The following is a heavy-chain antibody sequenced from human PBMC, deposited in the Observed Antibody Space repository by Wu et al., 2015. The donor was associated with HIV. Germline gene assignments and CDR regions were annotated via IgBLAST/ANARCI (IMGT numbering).Heavy chain of an antibody. CDR2: INPSGGST. CDR1: GYTFTSYY. D-gene: IGHD2-2*01. J-gene: IGHJ6*02. Sequence: QVQLVQSGAEVKKPGASVKVSCKASGYTFTSYYMHWVRQAPGQGLEWMGIINPSGGSTSYAQKFQGRVTMTRDTSTSTVYMELSSLRSEDTAVYYCARGIVVGDYYYYGMDVWGQGTTGHRLL. CDR3: ARGIVVGDYYYYGMDV. V-gene: IGHV1-46*01.